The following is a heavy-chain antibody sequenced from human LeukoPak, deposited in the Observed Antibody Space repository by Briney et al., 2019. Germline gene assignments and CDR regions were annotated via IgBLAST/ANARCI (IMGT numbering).Heavy chain of an antibody. CDR2: IYYSGST. D-gene: IGHD4-23*01. J-gene: IGHJ6*03. V-gene: IGHV4-59*12. Sequence: PSETLSLTCTVSGDSINNYYWSWIRQSPGKGLEWIGYIYYSGSTKYNPSLKSRVTISVDTSKNQFSLKLSSVTAADTAVYYCARDFPCGGNPGYYMDVWGKGTTVTVSS. CDR1: GDSINNYY. CDR3: ARDFPCGGNPGYYMDV.